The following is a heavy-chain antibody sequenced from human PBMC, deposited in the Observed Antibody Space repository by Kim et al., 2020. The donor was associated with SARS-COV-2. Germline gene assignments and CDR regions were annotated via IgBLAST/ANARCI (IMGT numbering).Heavy chain of an antibody. CDR2: ISYDGRNK. CDR1: GLSFDSAA. J-gene: IGHJ6*02. D-gene: IGHD3-10*01. V-gene: IGHV3-30-3*01. Sequence: GGSLRLSCAASGLSFDSAAMNWVRQAPGKGLEWVAVISYDGRNKEYADSVKGRFTISRDNPKSTLYLQMNSLRAEDTVVYYCARGNYYESVSLSDYYNGMDVWGQGTTVTVSS. CDR3: ARGNYYESVSLSDYYNGMDV.